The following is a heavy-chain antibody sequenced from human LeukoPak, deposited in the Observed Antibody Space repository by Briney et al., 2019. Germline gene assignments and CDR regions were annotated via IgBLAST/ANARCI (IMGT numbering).Heavy chain of an antibody. D-gene: IGHD5-18*01. V-gene: IGHV4-61*02. CDR1: GGSISSGSYY. J-gene: IGHJ6*03. Sequence: NPSQTLSLTCTVSGGSISSGSYYWRWIRQPAGKGLEWIGRIYTSGSTNYNPSLKSRITISVNTSKNQFSLKLSSVTAADTAVYYCARGAMAYYYYYMDAWGKGATVTISS. CDR2: IYTSGST. CDR3: ARGAMAYYYYYMDA.